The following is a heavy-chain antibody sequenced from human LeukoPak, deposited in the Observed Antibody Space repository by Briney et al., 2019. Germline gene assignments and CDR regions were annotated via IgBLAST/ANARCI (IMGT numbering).Heavy chain of an antibody. V-gene: IGHV3-15*01. D-gene: IGHD1-1*01. CDR1: GFTFTNVW. Sequence: PGGSLRLSRAASGFTFTNVWMSWVRQSPGKGLEWVGRIISKTGGGTTDYAAPVKGRFTISRDDSKNTLYLQMSSLKTEDTAVYYCASHANVWLLGNWGQGTLVTVSS. CDR3: ASHANVWLLGN. CDR2: IISKTGGGTT. J-gene: IGHJ4*02.